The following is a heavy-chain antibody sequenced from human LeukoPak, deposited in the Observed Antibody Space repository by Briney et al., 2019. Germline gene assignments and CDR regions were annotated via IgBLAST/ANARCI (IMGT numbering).Heavy chain of an antibody. CDR2: IYYSGST. CDR1: GGSISSSY. J-gene: IGHJ6*02. Sequence: SETLSLTCTVSGGSISSSYWSWIRQPPGKGLEWIGYIYYSGSTNYNPSLKSRVTISIGTSQNRFSLKLRSVTAADTAVYYCARGPYGMDVWGQGTTVTVSS. V-gene: IGHV4-59*12. CDR3: ARGPYGMDV.